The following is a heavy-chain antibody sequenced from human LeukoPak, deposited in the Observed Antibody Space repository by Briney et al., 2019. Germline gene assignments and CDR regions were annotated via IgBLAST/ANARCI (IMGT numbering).Heavy chain of an antibody. CDR3: AREGTVVTQGGYYYYGMDV. J-gene: IGHJ6*02. D-gene: IGHD4-23*01. V-gene: IGHV3-66*01. Sequence: GGSLRLSCAASWFTVSSNYMSWVRQAPGEGLEWVSVIYSGGSTYYADSVKGRFTISRDNSKNTLYLQMNSLRAEDTAVYYCAREGTVVTQGGYYYYGMDVWGQGTTVTVSS. CDR2: IYSGGST. CDR1: WFTVSSNY.